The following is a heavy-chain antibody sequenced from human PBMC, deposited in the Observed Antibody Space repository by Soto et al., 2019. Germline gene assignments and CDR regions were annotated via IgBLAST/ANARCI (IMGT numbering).Heavy chain of an antibody. V-gene: IGHV3-23*01. Sequence: PGGSLRLSCAASGFTFSTYDMSWVRQASGKGLEWVSAISGSGLSTYYTDSVKGRFTISRDNSKNAVYLQMNSLRSEDTAVYYCARDGVYYDSSGQPHLYNWLDPWGQGTLVTVSS. CDR2: ISGSGLST. D-gene: IGHD3-22*01. J-gene: IGHJ5*02. CDR1: GFTFSTYD. CDR3: ARDGVYYDSSGQPHLYNWLDP.